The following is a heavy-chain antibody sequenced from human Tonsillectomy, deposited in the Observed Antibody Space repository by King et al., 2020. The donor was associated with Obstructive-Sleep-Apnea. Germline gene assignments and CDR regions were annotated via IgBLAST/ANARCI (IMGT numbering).Heavy chain of an antibody. CDR1: GFNFRSYS. V-gene: IGHV3-21*01. Sequence: DVQLVVSGGGLVKPGGSLRLSGAASGFNFRSYSMNWVRQAPGKGLEWVSSISISSSYIYYAAYGKGRFTISRDNAKNSLYLQMNSLRAEDTAVYYCARDYYEIAIDYWGQGTLVTVSS. CDR3: ARDYYEIAIDY. D-gene: IGHD3-22*01. J-gene: IGHJ4*02. CDR2: ISISSSYI.